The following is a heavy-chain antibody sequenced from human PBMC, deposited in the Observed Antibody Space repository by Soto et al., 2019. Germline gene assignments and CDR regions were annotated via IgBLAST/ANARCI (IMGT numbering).Heavy chain of an antibody. CDR1: GFTFSSYC. J-gene: IGHJ3*02. Sequence: PGGSLGLSCAASGFTFSSYCMHWVRQAPGKGLEWVAVISFDGNNEFYADSVKGRFTISRDNSKNTLYLQMNSLRTEDTAVYYCAKDDRDYDFWSGYYFDIWGQGTMVT. V-gene: IGHV3-30*18. D-gene: IGHD3-3*01. CDR3: AKDDRDYDFWSGYYFDI. CDR2: ISFDGNNE.